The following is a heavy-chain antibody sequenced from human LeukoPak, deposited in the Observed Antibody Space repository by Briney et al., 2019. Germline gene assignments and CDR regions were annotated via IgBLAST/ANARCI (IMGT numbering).Heavy chain of an antibody. J-gene: IGHJ5*02. D-gene: IGHD2-2*02. CDR1: GGTFSGYA. CDR2: IIPIFGIA. CDR3: ASEPEYCSSTSCYSWFDP. V-gene: IGHV1-69*04. Sequence: ASVKVSCKASGGTFSGYAISWVRQAPGEGLEWMGRIIPIFGIANYAQKFQGRVTITADKSTSTAYMELSSLRSEDTAVYYCASEPEYCSSTSCYSWFDPWGQGTLVTVSS.